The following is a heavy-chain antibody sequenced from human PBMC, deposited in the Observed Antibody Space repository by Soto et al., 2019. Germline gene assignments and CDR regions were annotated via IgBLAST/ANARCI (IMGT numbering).Heavy chain of an antibody. CDR1: GFTFTDYY. D-gene: IGHD3-10*01. CDR2: ISGSTDYL. Sequence: PGGSLRLSCAASGFTFTDYYMSWHRQAPGQGLQWLSYISGSTDYLNYADSVKGRFTISRDNAKNLLYLQMTSLRADDTAVYYCARDLGLSSSNYFDFWGQGTLVTVSS. J-gene: IGHJ4*02. V-gene: IGHV3-11*05. CDR3: ARDLGLSSSNYFDF.